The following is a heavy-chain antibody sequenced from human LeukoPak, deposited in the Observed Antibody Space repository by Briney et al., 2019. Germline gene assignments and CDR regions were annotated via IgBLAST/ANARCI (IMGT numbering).Heavy chain of an antibody. CDR1: GYSFTGYY. CDR3: ARKYDILTGYDNWFDP. CDR2: INPNSGGT. D-gene: IGHD3-9*01. V-gene: IGHV1-2*02. J-gene: IGHJ5*02. Sequence: ASVKVSCKASGYSFTGYYMHWVRQAPGQGLEWMGWINPNSGGTKYAEKFQGRVTMTGDPSISTAYLELTRLRSDDTAVYYCARKYDILTGYDNWFDPWGQGTLVIVSS.